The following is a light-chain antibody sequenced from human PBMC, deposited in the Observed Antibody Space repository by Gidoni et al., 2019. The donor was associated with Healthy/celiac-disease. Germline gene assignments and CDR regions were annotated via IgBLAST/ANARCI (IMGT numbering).Light chain of an antibody. J-gene: IGKJ1*01. Sequence: IQMTQSPSSLSASVGDRVTITCRASQSISSYLNWYQQKPGKAPKLLIYATSTFQSGVPSRFSGSGSGTDFTLTITSLQPEDFATYYCQQSYSTPQTFGQGTRVDI. CDR1: QSISSY. CDR2: ATS. CDR3: QQSYSTPQT. V-gene: IGKV1-39*01.